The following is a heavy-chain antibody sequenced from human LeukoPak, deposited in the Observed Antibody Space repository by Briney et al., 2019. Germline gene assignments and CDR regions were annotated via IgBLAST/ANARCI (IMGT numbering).Heavy chain of an antibody. V-gene: IGHV3-11*01. Sequence: GGSLRLSCAASGFTFSDYYMDWLRQAPGRGLEWVSYISNTGSAKYYADSVKGRFTISRDNAKNSVYLEMNSLRAEDTAVYYCASDSSGYFGPWGQGTLVTVSS. CDR1: GFTFSDYY. CDR3: ASDSSGYFGP. J-gene: IGHJ5*02. D-gene: IGHD3-22*01. CDR2: ISNTGSAK.